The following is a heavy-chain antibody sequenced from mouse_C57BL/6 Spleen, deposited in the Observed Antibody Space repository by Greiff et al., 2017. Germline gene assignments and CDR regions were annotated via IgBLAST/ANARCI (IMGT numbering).Heavy chain of an antibody. CDR3: TRPLLPPFGPYYFDY. CDR2: IDPETGGT. CDR1: GYTFTDYE. V-gene: IGHV1-15*01. Sequence: VQLQESGAELVRPGASVTLSCKASGYTFTDYEMHWVKQTPVHGLEWIGAIDPETGGTAYSQKFKGKAILTADKSSSTAYMELRSLTSEDSAVYYCTRPLLPPFGPYYFDYWGQGTTLTVSS. D-gene: IGHD1-1*01. J-gene: IGHJ2*01.